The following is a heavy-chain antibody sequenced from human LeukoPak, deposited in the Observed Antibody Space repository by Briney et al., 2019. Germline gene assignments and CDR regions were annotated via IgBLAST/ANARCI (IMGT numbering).Heavy chain of an antibody. CDR2: IYPGDADT. CDR1: GYSFTSYW. J-gene: IGHJ4*02. Sequence: PGESLKISCKGSGYSFTSYWIGWVRQMPGKGLEWMGIIYPGDADTRYSPSFQGQVTISADKSISTAYLQWSSLKASDTAMYYCARHIGTHWNYVALGYWGQGTLVTVSS. D-gene: IGHD1-7*01. CDR3: ARHIGTHWNYVALGY. V-gene: IGHV5-51*01.